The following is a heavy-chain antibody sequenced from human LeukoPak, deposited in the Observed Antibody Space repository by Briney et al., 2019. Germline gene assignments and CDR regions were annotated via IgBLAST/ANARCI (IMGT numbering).Heavy chain of an antibody. CDR3: ARATLQLERRPVDY. J-gene: IGHJ4*02. V-gene: IGHV4-34*01. CDR1: GGSFNAYY. D-gene: IGHD1-1*01. CDR2: IHHSGST. Sequence: PSETLSLTCAVYGGSFNAYYWSWIRQPPGKGLEWIGEIHHSGSTNYNSSLKSRVTISVDTSKHQFSLKLSSVAAADTAIYYCARATLQLERRPVDYWGQGTLVTVSS.